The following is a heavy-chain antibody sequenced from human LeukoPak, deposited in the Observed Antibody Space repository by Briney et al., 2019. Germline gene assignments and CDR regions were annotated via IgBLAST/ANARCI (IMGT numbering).Heavy chain of an antibody. V-gene: IGHV4-61*02. CDR3: ARAIVGATSRYAFDI. CDR1: GGSISSGSYY. Sequence: SQTLSLTCTVSGGSISSGSYYWSWIRQPAGKGLEWIGRIYTSGSTNYNPSLKSRVTISVDTSKNQFSLKLSSVTAADTAVYYCARAIVGATSRYAFDIWGQGTMVTVSS. J-gene: IGHJ3*02. CDR2: IYTSGST. D-gene: IGHD1-26*01.